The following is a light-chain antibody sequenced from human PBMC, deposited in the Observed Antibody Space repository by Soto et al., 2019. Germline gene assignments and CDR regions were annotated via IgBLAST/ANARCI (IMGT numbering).Light chain of an antibody. Sequence: QSVLTQPASVSGSPGQSIAISCTGTSSNVRGYNFVSWYQQHPGKAPKLLIYEVNKRPSGVSNRFSGSKSDNTASLTISGLQAEDEADYYCCSYGGDRIFGGGTKLTVL. CDR3: CSYGGDRI. CDR1: SSNVRGYNF. V-gene: IGLV2-23*02. CDR2: EVN. J-gene: IGLJ2*01.